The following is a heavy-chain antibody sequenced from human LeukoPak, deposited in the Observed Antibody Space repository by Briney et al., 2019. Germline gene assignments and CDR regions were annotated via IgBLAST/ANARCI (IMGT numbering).Heavy chain of an antibody. CDR1: GFSLNNYA. D-gene: IGHD6-13*01. CDR3: AKASSSWYSDFDY. J-gene: IGHJ4*02. V-gene: IGHV3-23*01. Sequence: GGSLRLSCAASGFSLNNYAMNWARQATGKGLEWVSAISASGGTTYNSGSVKGRFTISRDSAKNTLYLQINSLRAEDSAVYYCAKASSSWYSDFDYWGRGTLITVSS. CDR2: ISASGGTT.